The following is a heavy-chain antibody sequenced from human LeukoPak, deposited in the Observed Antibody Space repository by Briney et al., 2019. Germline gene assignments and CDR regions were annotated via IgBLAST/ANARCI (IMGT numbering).Heavy chain of an antibody. J-gene: IGHJ1*01. V-gene: IGHV3-74*01. CDR3: ARAPSEIGGYYPEYFRH. Sequence: GGYLRLSCAASGFTFSTYWMHWVRQAPGKGLVWVSRIKSDGGTNYADSVKGRFTIYRDNAKKTVSLQMNSLRPEDTGVYYCARAPSEIGGYYPEYFRHWGQGTLVTVSS. D-gene: IGHD3-22*01. CDR1: GFTFSTYW. CDR2: IKSDGGT.